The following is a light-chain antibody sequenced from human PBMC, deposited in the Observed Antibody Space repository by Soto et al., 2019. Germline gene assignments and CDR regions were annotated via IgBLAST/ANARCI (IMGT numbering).Light chain of an antibody. Sequence: SQMTRSPSSLSASLGDIVTIAFLASQSISSDLNWYQQKPGKAPKVLIYAASTLQSGVPSRFSGSGSGTDFTLTISSLQPEDFATYYCQQSYSTPRTFGQGTKVDIK. V-gene: IGKV1-39*01. J-gene: IGKJ1*01. CDR1: QSISSD. CDR2: AAS. CDR3: QQSYSTPRT.